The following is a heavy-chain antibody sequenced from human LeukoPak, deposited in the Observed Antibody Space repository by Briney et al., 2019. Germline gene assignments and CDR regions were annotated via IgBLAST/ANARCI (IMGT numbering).Heavy chain of an antibody. CDR1: GGSISSSSYY. CDR2: IYYSGST. V-gene: IGHV4-39*07. J-gene: IGHJ5*02. D-gene: IGHD3-3*01. Sequence: KPSETLSLTCTVSGGSISSSSYYWGWIRQPPGKGLKWIGSIYYSGSTYYNPSLKSRVTISVDTSKNQFSLKLSSVTAADTAVYYCAREDRNAKPIYDFWSGYFLGWFDPWGQGTLVTVSS. CDR3: AREDRNAKPIYDFWSGYFLGWFDP.